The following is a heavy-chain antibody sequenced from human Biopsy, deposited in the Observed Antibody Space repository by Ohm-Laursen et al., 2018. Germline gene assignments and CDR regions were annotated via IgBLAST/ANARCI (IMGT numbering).Heavy chain of an antibody. CDR2: VDWDDYK. Sequence: PTQTLTLTYSFSGFSLSARGMCVSWIRQAPGTALEWLARVDWDDYKDYSASLQTKLSISKDTSNDQMVLTVNNVDPADTATYYCARTPILIVSAGLVYRHRRHLQGMDVWGQGIAVTVS. CDR3: ARTPILIVSAGLVYRHRRHLQGMDV. J-gene: IGHJ6*02. D-gene: IGHD6-13*01. V-gene: IGHV2-70*11. CDR1: GFSLSARGMC.